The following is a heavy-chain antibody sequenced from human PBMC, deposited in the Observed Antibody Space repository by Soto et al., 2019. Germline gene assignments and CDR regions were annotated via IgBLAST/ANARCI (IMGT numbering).Heavy chain of an antibody. D-gene: IGHD4-17*01. CDR2: ISSSSSTI. CDR3: ASDLNYGRFDY. V-gene: IGHV3-48*01. Sequence: PGGSLRLSCAASGFTFSSYSMNWVRQAPGKGLEWVSYISSSSSTIYYADSVKGRFTISRDNAKNSLYLQMNSLRAEDTAVYYCASDLNYGRFDYWGQGTLVTVSS. J-gene: IGHJ4*02. CDR1: GFTFSSYS.